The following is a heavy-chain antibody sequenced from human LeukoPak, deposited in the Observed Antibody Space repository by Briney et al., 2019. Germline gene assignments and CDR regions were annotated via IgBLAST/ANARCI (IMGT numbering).Heavy chain of an antibody. CDR3: VRGGPSTWS. Sequence: PGGSLRLSCAASGFTFSSYWMHWVRRAPGKGLVWVSHISSDGSNINYAGSVRGRFTISRDDAKNTVYLQMNNLRAEDTAVYYCVRGGPSTWSWGQGTLVTVSS. V-gene: IGHV3-74*01. CDR2: ISSDGSNI. CDR1: GFTFSSYW. J-gene: IGHJ5*02. D-gene: IGHD2-15*01.